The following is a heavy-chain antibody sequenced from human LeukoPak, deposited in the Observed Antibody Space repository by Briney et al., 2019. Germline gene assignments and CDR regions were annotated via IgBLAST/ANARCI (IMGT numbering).Heavy chain of an antibody. J-gene: IGHJ4*02. D-gene: IGHD7-27*01. CDR1: GGSISSGGYS. Sequence: SETLSLTCAVSGGSISSGGYSWSWIRQPPGKGLEWIGYIYHSGSTYYNPSLKGRVTISVDRSKNQFSLKLSSVTAADTAVYYCASGDRGYFDYWGQGTLVTVSS. CDR3: ASGDRGYFDY. CDR2: IYHSGST. V-gene: IGHV4-30-2*01.